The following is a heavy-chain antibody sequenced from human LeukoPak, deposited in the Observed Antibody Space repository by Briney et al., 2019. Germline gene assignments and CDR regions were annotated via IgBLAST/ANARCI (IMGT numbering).Heavy chain of an antibody. CDR1: GFTFSSYG. V-gene: IGHV3-30*18. J-gene: IGHJ4*02. Sequence: PGRSLRLSCAVSGFTFSSYGMHWVRQAPGKGLEWLAVISYDGSKKYYADSVKGRFTISRDTSKNTLYLQMNSLRAEDTAVYYCAKDWLVFCGGDCYVWTGSPDYWGQGTLVTVSS. CDR2: ISYDGSKK. CDR3: AKDWLVFCGGDCYVWTGSPDY. D-gene: IGHD2-21*02.